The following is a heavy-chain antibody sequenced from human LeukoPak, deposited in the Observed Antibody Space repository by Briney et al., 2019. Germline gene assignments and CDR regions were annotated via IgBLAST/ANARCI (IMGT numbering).Heavy chain of an antibody. CDR3: ARGPLLWFGELFENYMDV. V-gene: IGHV1-8*01. Sequence: GASVKVSCKASGYTFTSYDINWVRQATGQGLEWMGWMSPNSGNTGYAQKFQGRVTMTRNTSISTAYMELSSLRSEDTAVYYCARGPLLWFGELFENYMDVWGKGTTVTISS. D-gene: IGHD3-10*01. J-gene: IGHJ6*03. CDR1: GYTFTSYD. CDR2: MSPNSGNT.